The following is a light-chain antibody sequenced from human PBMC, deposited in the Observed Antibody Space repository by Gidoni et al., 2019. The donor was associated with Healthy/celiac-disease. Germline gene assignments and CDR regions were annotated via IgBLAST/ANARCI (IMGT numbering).Light chain of an antibody. Sequence: DIVMTQSPLSLPVTPGEPAPISCRSSQSLLHSNGYNYLDWYLQKPGQSPQLLIYLGSNRASGVPDRFSGSGSGTDFTLKISRVEAEDVGVYYCMQALQTRVTFGQGTRLEIK. CDR3: MQALQTRVT. CDR2: LGS. CDR1: QSLLHSNGYNY. V-gene: IGKV2-28*01. J-gene: IGKJ5*01.